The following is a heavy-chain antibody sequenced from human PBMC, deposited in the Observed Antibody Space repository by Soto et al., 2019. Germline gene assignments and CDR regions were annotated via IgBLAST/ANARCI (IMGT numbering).Heavy chain of an antibody. V-gene: IGHV3-15*07. J-gene: IGHJ3*02. D-gene: IGHD2-8*01. CDR2: IKSKTDGGTT. Sequence: VQLVESGGGLVKPGGSLRLSCAASGFTFSNAWMNWVRQAPGKGLEWVGRIKSKTDGGTTDYAAPVKGRFTISRDDSKNTLYLQMNSLKTEDTAVYYCTMRDCTNGVCYKVRDREAFDIWGQGTMVTVYS. CDR3: TMRDCTNGVCYKVRDREAFDI. CDR1: GFTFSNAW.